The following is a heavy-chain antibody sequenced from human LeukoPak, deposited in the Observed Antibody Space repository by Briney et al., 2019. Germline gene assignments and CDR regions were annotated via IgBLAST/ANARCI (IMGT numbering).Heavy chain of an antibody. Sequence: GGSLRLSCAASGFTFGSFAMRWVRQAPGKGLEWVSAITGSGGSTYYADSVKGRFTISRDNSKNTLYLQMNSLRAEDTAVYYCAREGHYGSGNYGMDVWGQGTTVTVSS. V-gene: IGHV3-23*01. CDR3: AREGHYGSGNYGMDV. CDR2: ITGSGGST. CDR1: GFTFGSFA. J-gene: IGHJ6*02. D-gene: IGHD3-10*01.